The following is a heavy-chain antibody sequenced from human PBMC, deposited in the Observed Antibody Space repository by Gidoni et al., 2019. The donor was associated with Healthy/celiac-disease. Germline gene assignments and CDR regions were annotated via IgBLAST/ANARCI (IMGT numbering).Heavy chain of an antibody. J-gene: IGHJ6*03. CDR3: ARGPSRRWYYYYMDV. CDR1: GFTFSSYG. CDR2: IWYDGSNK. V-gene: IGHV3-33*01. Sequence: QVQLVESGGGVVQPGRSLRLSCAASGFTFSSYGMHWVRQAPGKGLGWVAVIWYDGSNKYYADSVKGRFTISRDNSKNTLYLQMNSLRAEDTAVYYCARGPSRRWYYYYMDVWGKGTTVTVSS. D-gene: IGHD2-15*01.